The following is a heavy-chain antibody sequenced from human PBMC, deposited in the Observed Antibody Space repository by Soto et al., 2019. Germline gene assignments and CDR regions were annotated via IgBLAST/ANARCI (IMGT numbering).Heavy chain of an antibody. J-gene: IGHJ2*01. CDR2: IYPDDSDI. CDR1: GYSFNTYW. V-gene: IGHV5-51*01. Sequence: GESLKISCKGSGYSFNTYWIGWVRQMPGKGLEWMGVIYPDDSDIRYSPSFQGQVTISADKSISTAYLQWSSLKASDTAMYYCARRSSHYWYFALWGRGTLVTVSS. CDR3: ARRSSHYWYFAL.